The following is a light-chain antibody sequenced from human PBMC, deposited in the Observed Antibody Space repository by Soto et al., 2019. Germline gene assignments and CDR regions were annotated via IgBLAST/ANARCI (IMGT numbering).Light chain of an antibody. Sequence: DIQMTQFPSTLSASVGDRVTITCRASQSVDTWLDWYQQKPGKAPSLVIYKASNLESVVPSRFSGSGSGTEFTLTIRSLQPDDFATYYCQQYNNYPRTFGQGTKVEVK. CDR2: KAS. CDR1: QSVDTW. CDR3: QQYNNYPRT. J-gene: IGKJ1*01. V-gene: IGKV1-5*03.